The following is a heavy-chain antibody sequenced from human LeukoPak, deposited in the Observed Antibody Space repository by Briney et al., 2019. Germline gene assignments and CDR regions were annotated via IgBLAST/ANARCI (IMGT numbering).Heavy chain of an antibody. Sequence: EASVKVSCKASGYTFTSYYMHWVRQAPGQGLEWMGIINPSGGSTSYAQKFQGRVTMTRDMSTSTVYMELSSLRAEDTAVYYCAKAITNSGFDYWGQGTLVTVSS. CDR1: GYTFTSYY. J-gene: IGHJ4*02. CDR3: AKAITNSGFDY. V-gene: IGHV1-46*01. CDR2: INPSGGST. D-gene: IGHD2-8*01.